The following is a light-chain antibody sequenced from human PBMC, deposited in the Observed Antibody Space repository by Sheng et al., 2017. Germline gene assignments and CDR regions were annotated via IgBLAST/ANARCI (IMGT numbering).Light chain of an antibody. CDR2: SAS. V-gene: IGKV1-NL1*01. Sequence: DIQMTQSPSSLSASVGDRVTITCRASQAISDSLAWYQQKPGKTPKLLLYSASKLESGVPSRFSGGGSGTDYTLTISSLQPEDFATYHCQQYYSHPYSFGQGTKLQI. CDR1: QAISDS. J-gene: IGKJ2*03. CDR3: QQYYSHPYS.